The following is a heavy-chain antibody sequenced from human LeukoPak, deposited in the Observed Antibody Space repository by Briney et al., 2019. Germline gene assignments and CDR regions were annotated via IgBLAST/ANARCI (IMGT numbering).Heavy chain of an antibody. CDR2: ISYDGSNK. D-gene: IGHD3-9*01. CDR3: AREDDILTGPFDY. Sequence: GRSLRLSCAASGFTFSSYAMHWVRQAPGKGLEWVAVISYDGSNKYYADSVKGRFTISRDNSKDTLYLQMNSLRAEDTAEYYCAREDDILTGPFDYWGQGTLVTVSS. V-gene: IGHV3-30*04. CDR1: GFTFSSYA. J-gene: IGHJ4*02.